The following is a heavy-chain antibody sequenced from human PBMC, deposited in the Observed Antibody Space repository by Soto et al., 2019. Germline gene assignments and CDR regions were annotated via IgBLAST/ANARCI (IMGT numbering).Heavy chain of an antibody. CDR3: AREAVPPYYDFWSGYYSDYYYYMDV. V-gene: IGHV1-18*01. D-gene: IGHD3-3*01. CDR1: GYTFTSYS. Sequence: ASVKVSCKASGYTFTSYSIRWVRQAPGQGLEWMGWISADNGKTNYAQKLQGRVTMTTDTSTSTAYMELRSLRSDDTAVYYCAREAVPPYYDFWSGYYSDYYYYMDVWGKGTTVTVSS. CDR2: ISADNGKT. J-gene: IGHJ6*03.